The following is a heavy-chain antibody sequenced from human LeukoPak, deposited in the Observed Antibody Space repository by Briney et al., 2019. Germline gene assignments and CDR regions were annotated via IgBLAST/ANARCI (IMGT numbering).Heavy chain of an antibody. D-gene: IGHD1-26*01. Sequence: GGSLRLSCAASGFTFNTYSMNWVRQAPGKGLEWVSSISSSSSYIYYADSVKGRFTIARDNAKKSLYLQMNSLRAEDTAVYYCARAYSETYGLGYYYMDVWGKGTTVTISS. V-gene: IGHV3-21*01. CDR3: ARAYSETYGLGYYYMDV. CDR1: GFTFNTYS. CDR2: ISSSSSYI. J-gene: IGHJ6*03.